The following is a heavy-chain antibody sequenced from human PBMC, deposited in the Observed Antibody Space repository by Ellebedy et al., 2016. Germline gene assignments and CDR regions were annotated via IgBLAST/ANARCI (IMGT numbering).Heavy chain of an antibody. Sequence: ASVKVSCXTSGYTFTNYDINWVRQATGQGLEWMGWMNPNSGNTGYAQKFQGRVTMTRDTSINTAYMELSSLRSEDTAVYYCARMVVLGSCTTTSCSDAGDYWGQGTLVTVSS. CDR3: ARMVVLGSCTTTSCSDAGDY. V-gene: IGHV1-8*01. J-gene: IGHJ4*02. CDR1: GYTFTNYD. D-gene: IGHD2-2*01. CDR2: MNPNSGNT.